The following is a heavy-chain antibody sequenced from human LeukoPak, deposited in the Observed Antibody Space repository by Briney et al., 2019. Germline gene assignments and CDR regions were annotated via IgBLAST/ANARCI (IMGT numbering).Heavy chain of an antibody. V-gene: IGHV3-23*01. CDR1: GFTFSSYG. Sequence: GGSLRLSCAASGFTFSSYGMSWVRQAPGKGLEWVSAISGSGGSTYYADSVKGRFTISRDNSKNTVILQMHSLRAEDTAIYYCAKDDGWIQFNSWGQGTLVTVSS. CDR3: AKDDGWIQFNS. CDR2: ISGSGGST. D-gene: IGHD5-18*01. J-gene: IGHJ4*02.